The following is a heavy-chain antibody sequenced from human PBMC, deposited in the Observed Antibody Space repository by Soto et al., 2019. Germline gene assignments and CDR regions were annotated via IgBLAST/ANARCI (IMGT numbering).Heavy chain of an antibody. CDR3: AKEGFPLGGIDY. Sequence: SLRLSCAASGFTFSSYGMHWVRQAPGKGLEWVAVISYDGSNKYYADSVKGRFTISRDNSKNTLYLQMNSLRAEDTAVYYCAKEGFPLGGIDYWGQGTLVTVSS. V-gene: IGHV3-30*18. J-gene: IGHJ4*02. CDR2: ISYDGSNK. D-gene: IGHD3-16*01. CDR1: GFTFSSYG.